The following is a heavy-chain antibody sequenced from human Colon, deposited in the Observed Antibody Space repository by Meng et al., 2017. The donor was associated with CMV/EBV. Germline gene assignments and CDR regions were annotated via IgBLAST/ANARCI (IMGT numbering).Heavy chain of an antibody. CDR3: AHTAGWLPRY. Sequence: TCTFSGFTHSTSAVDAPWIRQPPEEPLEWPALLYWNDDNHYSPSLKGRLTNTKDTSKNHVVLTMTNMDPDDTGTYYCAHTAGWLPRYWGQGILVTVSS. CDR2: LYWNDDN. D-gene: IGHD5-24*01. V-gene: IGHV2-5*01. J-gene: IGHJ4*02. CDR1: GFTHSTSAVD.